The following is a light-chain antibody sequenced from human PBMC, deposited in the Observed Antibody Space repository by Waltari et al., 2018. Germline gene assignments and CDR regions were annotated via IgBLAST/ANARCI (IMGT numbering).Light chain of an antibody. CDR3: GSYRSGSTFL. CDR2: EVS. J-gene: IGLJ2*01. V-gene: IGLV2-18*02. Sequence: QSALTQPPSVSKSLGQSVTISCTGTSSDIGGYNGVYWYQLHSGTAPRLLIYEVSKRPSGVSDRFSGSKSGNTASLTISGLHAEDEADYYCGSYRSGSTFLFGGGTRLTVL. CDR1: SSDIGGYNG.